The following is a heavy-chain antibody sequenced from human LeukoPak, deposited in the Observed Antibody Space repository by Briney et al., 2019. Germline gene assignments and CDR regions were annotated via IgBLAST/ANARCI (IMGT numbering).Heavy chain of an antibody. J-gene: IGHJ6*02. V-gene: IGHV3-30-3*01. CDR3: ARMYSSSISALDV. CDR1: GFTFSSYA. D-gene: IGHD6-6*01. CDR2: ISYDGSNK. Sequence: PGGSLRLSCAASGFTFSSYAMHWVRQAPGKGLEWVAVISYDGSNKYYADSVKGRFTISRDNSKNTLYLQMNSLRAEDTAVYYCARMYSSSISALDVWGQGTTVTVSS.